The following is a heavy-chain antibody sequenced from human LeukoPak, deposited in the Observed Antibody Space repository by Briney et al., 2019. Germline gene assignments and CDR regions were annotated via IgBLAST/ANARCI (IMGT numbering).Heavy chain of an antibody. CDR3: ARARGLWFGELLPSYYCGMDV. D-gene: IGHD3-10*01. CDR2: INHSGST. V-gene: IGHV4-34*01. CDR1: GGSFSGYY. J-gene: IGHJ6*02. Sequence: SETLSLTCAVYGGSFSGYYWSWIRQPPGKGLEWIGEINHSGSTNYNPSLKSRVTISVDTSKNQFSLKLSSVTAADTAVYYCARARGLWFGELLPSYYCGMDVWGQGTTVTVSS.